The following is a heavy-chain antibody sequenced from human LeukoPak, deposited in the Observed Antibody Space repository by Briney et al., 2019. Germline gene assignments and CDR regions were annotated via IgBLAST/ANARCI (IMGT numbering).Heavy chain of an antibody. J-gene: IGHJ5*02. D-gene: IGHD3-10*01. Sequence: PGGSLRLSCAASVFTFSSYGMHWVRQAPGKGLEWVAFIRYDGGNKYYADSVKGRFTISRDNSKKALYLQMNSLRAEDTAVYYCAKDHHALRGFDPWGQGTLVTVSS. CDR2: IRYDGGNK. CDR1: VFTFSSYG. V-gene: IGHV3-30*02. CDR3: AKDHHALRGFDP.